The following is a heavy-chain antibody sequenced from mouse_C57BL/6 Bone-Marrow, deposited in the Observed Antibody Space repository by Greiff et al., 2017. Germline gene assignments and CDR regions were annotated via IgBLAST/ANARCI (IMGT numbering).Heavy chain of an antibody. Sequence: EVQGVESGGGLVQPGGSLKLSCAASGFTFSDYGMAWVRQAPRKGPEWVAFISNLAYSIYYADTVTGRFTISRENAKNTLYLDMSSLRSEDTAMYYCARQTLQGFAYWGQGTLVTVSA. V-gene: IGHV5-15*01. CDR3: ARQTLQGFAY. D-gene: IGHD2-10*01. CDR2: ISNLAYSI. J-gene: IGHJ3*01. CDR1: GFTFSDYG.